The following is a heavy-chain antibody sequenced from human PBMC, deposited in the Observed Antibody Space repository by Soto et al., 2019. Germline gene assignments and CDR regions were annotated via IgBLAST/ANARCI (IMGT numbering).Heavy chain of an antibody. Sequence: SETLSLTCTVSGGSISSYYWSWIRQPPGKGLEWIGYIYYSGSTNHNPSLKSRVTISVDTSKNQFSLKLSSVTAADTAVYYCARDGPDSSSANNWFDPWGQGTLVTVSS. J-gene: IGHJ5*02. CDR3: ARDGPDSSSANNWFDP. D-gene: IGHD6-6*01. V-gene: IGHV4-59*01. CDR1: GGSISSYY. CDR2: IYYSGST.